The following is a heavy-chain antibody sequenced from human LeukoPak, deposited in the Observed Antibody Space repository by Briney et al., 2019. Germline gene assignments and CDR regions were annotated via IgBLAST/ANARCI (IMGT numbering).Heavy chain of an antibody. Sequence: PSETPSLTCAVYGGSFSGYYWSWIRQPPGKGLEWIGEINHSGSTNYNPSLKSRVTISVDTSKNQFSLKLSSVTAADTAVYYCARGRPTIDYWGQGTLVTVSS. V-gene: IGHV4-34*01. CDR3: ARGRPTIDY. CDR1: GGSFSGYY. CDR2: INHSGST. J-gene: IGHJ4*02.